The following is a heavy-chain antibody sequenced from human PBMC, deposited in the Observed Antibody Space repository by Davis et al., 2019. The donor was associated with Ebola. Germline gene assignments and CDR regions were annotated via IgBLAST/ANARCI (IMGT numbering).Heavy chain of an antibody. J-gene: IGHJ6*04. CDR1: GFTFDDYA. CDR3: GGVEVRGAD. Sequence: PGGSLRLSCAASGFTFDDYAMHWVRQAPGKGLEWVSGISWNSGSIGYADSVKGRFTISRDNSKNTLYLQMNSLRAEDTAVYYCGGVEVRGADWGKGTTVTVSS. V-gene: IGHV3-9*01. D-gene: IGHD3-10*01. CDR2: ISWNSGSI.